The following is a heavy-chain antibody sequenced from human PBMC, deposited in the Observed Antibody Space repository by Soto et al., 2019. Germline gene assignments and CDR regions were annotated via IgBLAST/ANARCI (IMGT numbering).Heavy chain of an antibody. Sequence: PGGSLRLSCAASGFSVSSSHMTWVRQAPGKGLEWVSVIYSGGTTYYADSVKGRFTISTHSSKNTLYLQMTSLRPEDTAVYYCAKDGRDYSIAYWGQGTLVTVSS. CDR2: IYSGGTT. V-gene: IGHV3-53*04. J-gene: IGHJ4*01. CDR1: GFSVSSSH. CDR3: AKDGRDYSIAY. D-gene: IGHD2-21*02.